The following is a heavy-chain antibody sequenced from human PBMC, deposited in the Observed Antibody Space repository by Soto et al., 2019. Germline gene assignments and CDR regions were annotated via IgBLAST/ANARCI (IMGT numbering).Heavy chain of an antibody. J-gene: IGHJ4*02. D-gene: IGHD2-21*02. Sequence: PSETLSLTCAVSGGSISSGGYSWSWIRQPPGKGLEWIGYIYHSGSTYYNPSLKSRVTISVDRSKNQFSLKLSSVTAADTAVYYCARGAYCGGDCYSWFDNWGQGTLVTVSS. CDR3: ARGAYCGGDCYSWFDN. V-gene: IGHV4-30-2*01. CDR1: GGSISSGGYS. CDR2: IYHSGST.